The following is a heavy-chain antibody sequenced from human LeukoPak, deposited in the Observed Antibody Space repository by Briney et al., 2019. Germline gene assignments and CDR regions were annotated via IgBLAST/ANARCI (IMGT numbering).Heavy chain of an antibody. D-gene: IGHD5-18*01. CDR3: ANSRSYGYFYFDY. CDR1: GLTFSNYA. CDR2: ISGSGGST. Sequence: GGSLRLSCAASGLTFSNYAMSWVRQAPGKGLEWVSAISGSGGSTYYADSVKGRFTISRDNSKNTLYLQMNSLRAEDTAVYYCANSRSYGYFYFDYWGQGTLVTVSS. J-gene: IGHJ4*02. V-gene: IGHV3-23*01.